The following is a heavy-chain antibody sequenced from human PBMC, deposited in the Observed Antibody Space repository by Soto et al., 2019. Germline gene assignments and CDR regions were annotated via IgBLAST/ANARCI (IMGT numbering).Heavy chain of an antibody. J-gene: IGHJ5*02. D-gene: IGHD2-2*02. V-gene: IGHV4-59*01. Sequence: QVQLQGSGPGLVKPSETLSLTCTVSGGSISSYYWSWIRQPPGKGLEWIGYIYYSGRTNYNPSLKSRVTISVDPSKNQFSLRLSSVPAADTAVYYCARGYCSSTICYIWDNWFDPWGQGTLVAVSS. CDR2: IYYSGRT. CDR1: GGSISSYY. CDR3: ARGYCSSTICYIWDNWFDP.